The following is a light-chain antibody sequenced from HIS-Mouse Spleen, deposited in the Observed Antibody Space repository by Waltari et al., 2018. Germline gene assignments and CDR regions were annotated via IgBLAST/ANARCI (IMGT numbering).Light chain of an antibody. CDR1: ALPKKS. Sequence: SYELTQSPSVPVSPGQTARNPCTAAALPKKSASWYQQKAGQAPVLVIYEDSKRPSGIPERFSGSSSGTMATLTISGAQVEDEADYYCYSTDSSGNHRVFGGGTKLTVL. V-gene: IGLV3-10*01. J-gene: IGLJ2*01. CDR3: YSTDSSGNHRV. CDR2: EDS.